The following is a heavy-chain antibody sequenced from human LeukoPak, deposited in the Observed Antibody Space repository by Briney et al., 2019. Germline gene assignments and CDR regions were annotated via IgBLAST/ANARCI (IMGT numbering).Heavy chain of an antibody. CDR1: GYTYTSYY. D-gene: IGHD2-15*01. J-gene: IGHJ3*02. CDR3: ARDSSVAGDAFDI. CDR2: INPSGGST. V-gene: IGHV1-46*03. Sequence: ASVKVSCKASGYTYTSYYMHWVRQAPGQGLEWMGIINPSGGSTSYAQKFQGRVTMTRDTSTSTVYMELSSLRSEDTAVYYCARDSSVAGDAFDIWGQGTMVTVSS.